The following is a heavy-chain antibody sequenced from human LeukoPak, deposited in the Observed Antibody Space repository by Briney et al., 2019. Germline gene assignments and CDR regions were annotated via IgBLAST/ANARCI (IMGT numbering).Heavy chain of an antibody. Sequence: GASVKVSCKASGYTFTSYGISWVRQAPGQGLEWMGWISAYNGNTNYAQKLQGRVIMTTDTSTSTAYMELRSLRSDDTAVYYCARHEEKYYYDSSGYPIRWFDPWGQGTLVTVSS. CDR2: ISAYNGNT. D-gene: IGHD3-22*01. V-gene: IGHV1-18*01. CDR3: ARHEEKYYYDSSGYPIRWFDP. CDR1: GYTFTSYG. J-gene: IGHJ5*02.